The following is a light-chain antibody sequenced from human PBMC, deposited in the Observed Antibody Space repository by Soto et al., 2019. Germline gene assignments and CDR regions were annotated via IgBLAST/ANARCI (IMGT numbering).Light chain of an antibody. Sequence: RVMTISPDSQTVAQGKRVNLSGRASQSLTRNLAWYQHKPGQSPRLLIYGASARATGIPDRFSGGGSGAEYNLTLSSLQSEDFAVYYYEQYDTGARTFGGGTKVDIK. V-gene: IGKV3-15*01. J-gene: IGKJ4*02. CDR2: GAS. CDR3: EQYDTGART. CDR1: QSLTRN.